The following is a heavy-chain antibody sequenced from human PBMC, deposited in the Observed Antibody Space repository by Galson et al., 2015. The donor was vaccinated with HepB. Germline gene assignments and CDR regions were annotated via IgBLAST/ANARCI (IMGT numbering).Heavy chain of an antibody. CDR3: TRLSGYYPDY. J-gene: IGHJ4*02. Sequence: SLRLSCAASGFTFSSYWMSWVRQASGKGLEWVGRIRSKANSYATAYAASVKGRLTISRDDSKNTAYLQMNSLKTEDTAVYYCTRLSGYYPDYWGQGTLVTVSS. CDR1: GFTFSSYW. CDR2: IRSKANSYAT. D-gene: IGHD3-22*01. V-gene: IGHV3-73*01.